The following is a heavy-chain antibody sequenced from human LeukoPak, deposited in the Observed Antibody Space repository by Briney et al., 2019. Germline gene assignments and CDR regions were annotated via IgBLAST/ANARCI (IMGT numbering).Heavy chain of an antibody. CDR3: AKDPSFLTTIDY. CDR2: ISGSGGST. D-gene: IGHD3-9*01. J-gene: IGHJ4*02. CDR1: GFTFSSYA. V-gene: IGHV3-23*01. Sequence: GGSLRLSCAASGFTFSSYAMSWFRQAPGKGLEWVSAISGSGGSTYYADSVKGRFTISRDNSKNTLYLQMNSLRAEDTAVYYCAKDPSFLTTIDYWGQGTLVTVSS.